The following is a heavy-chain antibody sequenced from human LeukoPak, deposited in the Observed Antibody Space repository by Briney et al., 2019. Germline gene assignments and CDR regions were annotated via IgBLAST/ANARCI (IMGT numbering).Heavy chain of an antibody. J-gene: IGHJ4*02. CDR3: ARDKDYDSSGYYFD. D-gene: IGHD3-22*01. Sequence: GGSLRLSCAASGFTFSSYAMSWVRQAPGKGLEWVSAISGSGGSTYYADSVKGRFTISRDNSKNTLYLQMNSLRAEDTAVYYCARDKDYDSSGYYFDWGQGTLVTVSS. CDR2: ISGSGGST. V-gene: IGHV3-23*01. CDR1: GFTFSSYA.